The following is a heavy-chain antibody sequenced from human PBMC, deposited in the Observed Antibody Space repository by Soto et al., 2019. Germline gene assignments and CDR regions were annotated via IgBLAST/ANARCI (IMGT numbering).Heavy chain of an antibody. CDR3: ARDGIDIVVVPAARDYYYYYMDV. J-gene: IGHJ6*03. Sequence: ASVKVSCKASGYTFTSYAMHWVRQAPGQRLEWMGWINAGNGNTKYSQKFQGRVTITRDTSASTAYMELSSLRSEDTAVYYCARDGIDIVVVPAARDYYYYYMDVWGKGTTVTVSS. V-gene: IGHV1-3*01. CDR1: GYTFTSYA. D-gene: IGHD2-2*01. CDR2: INAGNGNT.